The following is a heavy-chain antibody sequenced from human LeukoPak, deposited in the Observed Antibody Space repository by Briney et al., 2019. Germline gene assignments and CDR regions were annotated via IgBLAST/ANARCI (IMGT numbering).Heavy chain of an antibody. J-gene: IGHJ3*02. CDR1: GGSISSHY. CDR3: ARDRGYYDSSGYYPDAFDI. V-gene: IGHV4-59*11. CDR2: IYYSGST. Sequence: SETLSLTCTVSGGSISSHYWSWIRQPPGKGLEWIGYIYYSGSTNYNPSLKSRVTISVDTSKNQFSLKLSSVTAADTAAYYCARDRGYYDSSGYYPDAFDIWGQGTMVTVSS. D-gene: IGHD3-22*01.